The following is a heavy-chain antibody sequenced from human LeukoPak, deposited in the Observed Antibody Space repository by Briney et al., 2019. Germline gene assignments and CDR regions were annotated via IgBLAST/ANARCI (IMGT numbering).Heavy chain of an antibody. V-gene: IGHV4-30-4*01. CDR3: AKGGGRVLQLWLQDSYGMDV. D-gene: IGHD5-18*01. CDR2: ISYSGNT. J-gene: IGHJ6*02. CDR1: GGSVNIGDNY. Sequence: SETLSLTCTVSGGSVNIGDNYWTWIRQPPGKGLEWIGFISYSGNTFYNPSLKSRVSMSLDTSYNHFSLNLASLTAADTAVYYCAKGGGRVLQLWLQDSYGMDVWGQGTTVTVSS.